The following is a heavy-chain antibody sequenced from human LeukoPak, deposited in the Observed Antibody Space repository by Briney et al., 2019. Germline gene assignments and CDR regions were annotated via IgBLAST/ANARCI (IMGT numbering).Heavy chain of an antibody. J-gene: IGHJ4*02. CDR1: GFPFSSYV. V-gene: IGHV3-23*01. D-gene: IGHD3-22*01. Sequence: GGSLRLSCAASGFPFSSYVMRWVRQGPGKGLQWVSAISGSGDSTDYADSVKGRFTISRDNSKNMLFLQMSSLRADDTAIYYCARQVGFCSDSTCYFDYWGQGALVTVSS. CDR3: ARQVGFCSDSTCYFDY. CDR2: ISGSGDST.